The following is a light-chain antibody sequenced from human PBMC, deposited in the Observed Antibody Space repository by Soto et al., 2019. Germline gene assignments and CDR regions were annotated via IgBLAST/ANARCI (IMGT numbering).Light chain of an antibody. Sequence: DIQMTQSPSSLAAAVGDRVTITCRASQGISSYLNWYQQKPGKAPKLLIYAASSLQSGVPSRFSGSGSGTDFTLTISSLLPEDFATYYCQQSYSTLYTFGQGTKLEIK. CDR2: AAS. CDR3: QQSYSTLYT. CDR1: QGISSY. J-gene: IGKJ2*01. V-gene: IGKV1-39*01.